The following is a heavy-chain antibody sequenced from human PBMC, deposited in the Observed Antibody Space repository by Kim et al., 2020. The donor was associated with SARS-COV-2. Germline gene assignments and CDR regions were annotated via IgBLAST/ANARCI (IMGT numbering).Heavy chain of an antibody. V-gene: IGHV5-10-1*01. J-gene: IGHJ4*02. Sequence: SQSKYSPSFQGHVTISVDTSITTVYLQWSSLKASDTAMYYCTTNTDFDYWGQGTLLTVSS. CDR2: SQS. CDR3: TTNTDFDY.